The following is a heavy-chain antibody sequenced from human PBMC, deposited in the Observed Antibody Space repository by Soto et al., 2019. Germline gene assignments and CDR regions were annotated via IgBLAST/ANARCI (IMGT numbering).Heavy chain of an antibody. J-gene: IGHJ4*02. D-gene: IGHD6-13*01. V-gene: IGHV3-53*01. CDR3: ARLRTSSSWCFDS. Sequence: GGSLRLSCAASGFTVSTNYMTWVRQAAGKGLEWVSVIYGGGDTYYADSVEGRLTISRDNSKNTLYLQMNSLRADDTAMYYCARLRTSSSWCFDSWGQGTMVTVSS. CDR2: IYGGGDT. CDR1: GFTVSTNY.